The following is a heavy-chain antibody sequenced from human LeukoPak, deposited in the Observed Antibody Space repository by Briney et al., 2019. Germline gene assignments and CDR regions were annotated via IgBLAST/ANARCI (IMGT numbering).Heavy chain of an antibody. Sequence: GASVKVSCKASGYTFTGYYMHWVRQAPGQGLEWMGWMNPNSGNTGYAQKFQGRVTMTRDTSISTAYMELSRLRSDDTAVYYCARPVDTAMVSGDDAFDIWGQGTMVTVSS. V-gene: IGHV1-2*02. D-gene: IGHD5-18*01. CDR1: GYTFTGYY. J-gene: IGHJ3*02. CDR3: ARPVDTAMVSGDDAFDI. CDR2: MNPNSGNT.